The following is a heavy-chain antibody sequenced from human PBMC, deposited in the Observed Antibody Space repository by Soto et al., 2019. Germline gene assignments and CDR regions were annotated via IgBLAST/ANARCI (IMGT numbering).Heavy chain of an antibody. CDR3: ARTPAAIFGVVIIEGYYFGMDV. V-gene: IGHV1-18*04. CDR2: ISAYNGNT. J-gene: IGHJ6*02. CDR1: GYTFTSYG. Sequence: ASVKVSCKASGYTFTSYGISWVRQAPGQGLEWIGWISAYNGNTNYAQKLQGRVTMTTDTSTSTAYMELRSLRSDDTAVYYCARTPAAIFGVVIIEGYYFGMDVWGQGTTVTVSS. D-gene: IGHD3-3*01.